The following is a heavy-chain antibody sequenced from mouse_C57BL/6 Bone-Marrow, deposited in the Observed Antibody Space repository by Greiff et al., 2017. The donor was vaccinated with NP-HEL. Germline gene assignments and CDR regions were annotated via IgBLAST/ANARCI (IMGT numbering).Heavy chain of an antibody. CDR3: TRDGYYLFAY. V-gene: IGHV5-9-1*02. D-gene: IGHD2-3*01. J-gene: IGHJ3*01. CDR1: GFTFSSYA. Sequence: EVQLVESGEGLVKPGGSLTLSCAASGFTFSSYAMSWVRQTPEKRLEWVAYISSGGDYIYYADTVKGRFTISRDNARNTLYLQMSSLKSEDTAMYYCTRDGYYLFAYWGQGTLVTVSA. CDR2: ISSGGDYI.